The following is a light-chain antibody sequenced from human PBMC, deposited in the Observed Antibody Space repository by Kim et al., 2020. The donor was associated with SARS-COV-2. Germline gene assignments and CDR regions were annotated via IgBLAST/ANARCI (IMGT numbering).Light chain of an antibody. CDR1: KVGDKY. V-gene: IGLV3-1*01. CDR3: QAWDRTTVV. Sequence: VSPGQTASITCSGDKVGDKYACWYQQKPGQSPVLVIYQDSKRTSGIPERFSGSNSGNTATLTISGTQAMDEADYYCQAWDRTTVVFGGGTQLTVL. CDR2: QDS. J-gene: IGLJ2*01.